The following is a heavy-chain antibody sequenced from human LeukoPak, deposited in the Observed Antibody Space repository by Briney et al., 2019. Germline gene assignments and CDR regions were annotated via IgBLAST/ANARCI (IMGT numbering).Heavy chain of an antibody. CDR2: IYYSGST. V-gene: IGHV4-39*01. D-gene: IGHD3-9*01. J-gene: IGHJ4*02. CDR3: AGLDILSGQRGY. Sequence: SETLSLTCTVSGGSISSSSYYWGWIRQPPGKGLEWIGSIYYSGSTYYNPSLKSRVTISVDTSKNQFSLKLSSVTAADTAVYYCAGLDILSGQRGYWGQGTLVTVSS. CDR1: GGSISSSSYY.